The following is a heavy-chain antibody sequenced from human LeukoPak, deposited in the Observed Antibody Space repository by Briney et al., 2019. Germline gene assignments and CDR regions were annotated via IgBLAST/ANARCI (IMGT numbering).Heavy chain of an antibody. CDR1: GYTFTDYY. Sequence: ASVKVSCKASGYTFTDYYMHWVRQAPGQGLEWMGWINPNSGGTNYAQKFQGRVTLTRDTSISTAYMELSRLTSDDTAVYYCARDAPNKYTDAFDIWGQGTMVTVSS. J-gene: IGHJ3*02. V-gene: IGHV1-2*02. CDR2: INPNSGGT. CDR3: ARDAPNKYTDAFDI. D-gene: IGHD5-18*01.